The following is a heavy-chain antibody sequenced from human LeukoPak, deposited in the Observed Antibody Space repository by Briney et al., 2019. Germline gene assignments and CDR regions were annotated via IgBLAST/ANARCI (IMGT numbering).Heavy chain of an antibody. CDR2: INRVDGIR. D-gene: IGHD4-17*01. Sequence: VASVKVSRKASGDAFNIHYFHWIRQAPGQGLEWMGIINRVDGIRGNAQTSQGRLMLTKDTSTSTAYMELSSLRSEDTAIYYCASEKNYGDKYFDPWGQGTVVTVSS. CDR1: GDAFNIHY. CDR3: ASEKNYGDKYFDP. V-gene: IGHV1-46*02. J-gene: IGHJ4*02.